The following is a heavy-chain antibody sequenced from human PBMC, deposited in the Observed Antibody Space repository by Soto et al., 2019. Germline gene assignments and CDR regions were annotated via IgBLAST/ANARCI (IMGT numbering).Heavy chain of an antibody. CDR2: IYYSGST. J-gene: IGHJ4*02. D-gene: IGHD1-26*01. CDR1: GGSISSYY. Sequence: SETLSLTCTVSGGSISSYYWSWIRQPPGKGLEWIGYIYYSGSTNYNPSLKSRVTISVDTSKNQFSLKLSSVTAADTAVYYCARRVGATEFDYWGQGTLVTVSS. CDR3: ARRVGATEFDY. V-gene: IGHV4-59*01.